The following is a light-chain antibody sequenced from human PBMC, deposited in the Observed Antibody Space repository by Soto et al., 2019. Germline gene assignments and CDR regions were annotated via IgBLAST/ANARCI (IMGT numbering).Light chain of an antibody. CDR2: GAS. V-gene: IGKV3-20*01. J-gene: IGKJ4*01. Sequence: EIVLTQSPGTLSLSPGERATLSCRASQSVSSSYLAWYQQKPGQAPRLLSYGASGRATGIPDRFSGSGSGTDFTLTISRLEPEDFAVYYCQQYGSSRAFGGGTKVEIK. CDR1: QSVSSSY. CDR3: QQYGSSRA.